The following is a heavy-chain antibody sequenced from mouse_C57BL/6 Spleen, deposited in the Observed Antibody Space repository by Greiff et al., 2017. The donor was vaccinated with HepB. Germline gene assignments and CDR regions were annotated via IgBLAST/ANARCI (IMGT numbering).Heavy chain of an antibody. V-gene: IGHV1-76*01. Sequence: QVQLQQSGAELVRPGASVKLSCKASGYTFTDYYINWVKQRPGQGLEWIARIYPGSGNTYYNEKFKGKATLTAEKSSSTAYMQLSSLTSEDSAVYFCAIWSDYYAMDYWGQGTSVTVSS. J-gene: IGHJ4*01. CDR3: AIWSDYYAMDY. CDR1: GYTFTDYY. D-gene: IGHD1-1*02. CDR2: IYPGSGNT.